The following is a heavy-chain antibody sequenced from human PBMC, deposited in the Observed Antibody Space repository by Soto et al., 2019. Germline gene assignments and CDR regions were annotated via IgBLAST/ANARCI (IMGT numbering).Heavy chain of an antibody. CDR2: VHHTGST. Sequence: PSETLSLTCAVSGASISGGGNSWNWIRQPPGKGLEWIGYVHHTGSTYYTPSLNSRVTISLARSNNQFSLNLTSVTAADTATYSCARKDVYTRQGAYFAPWGQGALVTVSS. CDR1: GASISGGGNS. D-gene: IGHD1-20*01. V-gene: IGHV4-30-2*01. J-gene: IGHJ4*02. CDR3: ARKDVYTRQGAYFAP.